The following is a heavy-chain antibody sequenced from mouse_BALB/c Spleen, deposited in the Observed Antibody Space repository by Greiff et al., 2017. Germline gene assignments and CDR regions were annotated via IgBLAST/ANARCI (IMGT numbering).Heavy chain of an antibody. V-gene: IGHV1-7*01. J-gene: IGHJ4*01. CDR3: ARSITTVAMDY. CDR2: INPSTGYT. Sequence: QVQLQQSGAELAKPGASVKMSCKASGYTFTSYWMHWVKQRPGQGLEWIGYINPSTGYTEYNQKFKDKATLTADKSSSTAYMQLSSLTSEDSAVYYCARSITTVAMDYWGQGTSVTVSS. D-gene: IGHD1-1*01. CDR1: GYTFTSYW.